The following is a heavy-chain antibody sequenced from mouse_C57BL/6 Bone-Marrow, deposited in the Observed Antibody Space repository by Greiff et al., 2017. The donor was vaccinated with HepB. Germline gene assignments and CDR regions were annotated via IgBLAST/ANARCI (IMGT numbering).Heavy chain of an antibody. V-gene: IGHV14-4*01. CDR3: TTTVVDY. CDR2: IDPENGDT. J-gene: IGHJ2*01. Sequence: VQLQQSGAELVRPGASVKLSCTASGFNIKDDYMHWVKQRPEQGLEWIGWIDPENGDTEHASKFQGKATITADTSSNTAYLQLSSLTSEDTAVYYCTTTVVDYWGQGTTLTVSS. CDR1: GFNIKDDY. D-gene: IGHD1-1*01.